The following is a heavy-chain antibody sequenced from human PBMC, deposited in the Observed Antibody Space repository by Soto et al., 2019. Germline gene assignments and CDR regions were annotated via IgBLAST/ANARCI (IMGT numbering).Heavy chain of an antibody. CDR2: INPNSGGT. V-gene: IGHV1-2*04. CDR3: ARGLWFGDRYDAFDI. Sequence: ASVKVSCKASGYTFTGYYMHWVRQAPGQGLEWMGWINPNSGGTNYAQKFQGWVTMTRDTSISTAYMELSRLRSDDTAVYYCARGLWFGDRYDAFDIWGQGTMVTVSS. D-gene: IGHD3-10*01. J-gene: IGHJ3*02. CDR1: GYTFTGYY.